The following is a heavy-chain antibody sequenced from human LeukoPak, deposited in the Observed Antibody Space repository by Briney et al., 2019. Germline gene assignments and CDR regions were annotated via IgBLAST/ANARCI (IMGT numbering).Heavy chain of an antibody. CDR1: GGSISSSSYY. CDR2: IYYSGST. CDR3: ARTGDDGSGWPEIYFDY. V-gene: IGHV4-39*07. J-gene: IGHJ4*02. D-gene: IGHD6-19*01. Sequence: PSETLSLTCTVSGGSISSSSYYWGWIRQPPGKGLEWIGSIYYSGSTNYNPSLKSRVTISVDTSKNQFSLKLSSVTAADTAVYYCARTGDDGSGWPEIYFDYWGQGTLVTVSS.